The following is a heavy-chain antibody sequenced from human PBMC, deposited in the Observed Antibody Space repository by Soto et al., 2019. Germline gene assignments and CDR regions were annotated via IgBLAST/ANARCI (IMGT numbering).Heavy chain of an antibody. D-gene: IGHD5-12*01. CDR3: VRNSLATDLFAS. CDR1: GYTFTGYY. V-gene: IGHV1-2*04. Sequence: RAAVKVSCKASGYTFTGYYMHWVRQAPGQGLEWMGWINPNSGGTNYAQKFQGWVTMTRDTSISTAYMELSRLRSDDTAVYYCVRNSLATDLFASRAQGTLDTVSS. J-gene: IGHJ4*02. CDR2: INPNSGGT.